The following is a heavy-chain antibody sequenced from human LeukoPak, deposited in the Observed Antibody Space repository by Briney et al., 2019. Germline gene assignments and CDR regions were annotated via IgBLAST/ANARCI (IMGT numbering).Heavy chain of an antibody. CDR2: IRYDGSNK. V-gene: IGHV3-30*02. D-gene: IGHD3-10*01. CDR3: AKAEKYSSSSSHFDY. Sequence: PGGSLRLSCAASGLTFSSYGMHWVRQAPGKGLEWVAFIRYDGSNKYYADSVKGRFTISRDNSKNTLYLQMNSLRAEDTAVYYCAKAEKYSSSSSHFDYWGRGTLVTVSS. J-gene: IGHJ4*02. CDR1: GLTFSSYG.